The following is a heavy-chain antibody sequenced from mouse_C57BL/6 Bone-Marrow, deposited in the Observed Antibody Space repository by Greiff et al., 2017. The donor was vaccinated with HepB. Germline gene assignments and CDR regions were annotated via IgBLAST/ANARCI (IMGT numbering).Heavy chain of an antibody. CDR3: ARGTGPYFDY. D-gene: IGHD4-1*01. V-gene: IGHV1-81*01. J-gene: IGHJ2*01. Sequence: LQESGAELARPGASVKLSCKASGYTFTSYGISWVKQRTGQGLEWIGEIYPRSGNTYYNEKFKGKATLTADKSSSTAYMELRSLTSEDSAVYFCARGTGPYFDYWGQGTTLTVSS. CDR2: IYPRSGNT. CDR1: GYTFTSYG.